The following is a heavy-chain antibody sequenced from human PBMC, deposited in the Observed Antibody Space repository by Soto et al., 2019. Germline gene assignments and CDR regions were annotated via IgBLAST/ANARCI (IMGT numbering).Heavy chain of an antibody. D-gene: IGHD4-17*01. CDR2: IYPVDSDT. CDR3: ARQDGDGLYYFDY. V-gene: IGHV5-51*01. J-gene: IGHJ4*02. CDR1: GYTFSIYW. Sequence: GESLKISCKGSGYTFSIYWIAWVRQMPGKGLEWMGVIYPVDSDTRYSPSFQGQVTISVDKSINTAYLQWSSLQASDSAIYYCARQDGDGLYYFDYWGQGTPVTVSS.